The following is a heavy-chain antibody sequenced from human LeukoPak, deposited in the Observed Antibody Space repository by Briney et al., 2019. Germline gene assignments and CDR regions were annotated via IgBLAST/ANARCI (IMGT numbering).Heavy chain of an antibody. CDR2: ISAYNGNT. Sequence: ASVKVSCKASGYTFTSYGISWVRQAPGQGLEWMGWISAYNGNTNYAQMLQGRVTMTTDTSTSTAYMELRSLRSNDTAVYYCARGSITGTTLWYWGQGTLVTVPS. V-gene: IGHV1-18*01. J-gene: IGHJ4*02. CDR3: ARGSITGTTLWY. D-gene: IGHD1-7*01. CDR1: GYTFTSYG.